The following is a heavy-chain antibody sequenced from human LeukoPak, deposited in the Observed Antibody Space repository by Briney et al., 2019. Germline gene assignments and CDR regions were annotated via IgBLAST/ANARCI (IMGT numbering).Heavy chain of an antibody. CDR1: GFTFSSYS. CDR2: ISSSSNTI. D-gene: IGHD2-2*01. CDR3: ARGERPHDVVVLTGAY. Sequence: GGSLRLSCAASGFTFSSYSMNWVRQAPGKGLEWVSYISSSSNTIYYADSVKGRFTISRDNAKNSLYLQMNSLRAEDTAVYYCARGERPHDVVVLTGAYWGQGTLVTVSS. J-gene: IGHJ4*02. V-gene: IGHV3-48*01.